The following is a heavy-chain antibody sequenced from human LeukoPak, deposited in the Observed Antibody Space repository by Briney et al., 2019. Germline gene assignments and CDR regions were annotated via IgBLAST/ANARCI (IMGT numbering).Heavy chain of an antibody. CDR2: LYPGGST. CDR3: AKQFLWFGELSHFDY. Sequence: GGSLRLSCATSGFSVSGKYMSWVRQAPGKGLQWVSVLYPGGSTYYAGSVKGRFTISRDNSKNTLYVQMNSLRAEDTAVYYCAKQFLWFGELSHFDYWGQGTLVTVSS. CDR1: GFSVSGKY. J-gene: IGHJ4*02. D-gene: IGHD3-10*01. V-gene: IGHV3-53*05.